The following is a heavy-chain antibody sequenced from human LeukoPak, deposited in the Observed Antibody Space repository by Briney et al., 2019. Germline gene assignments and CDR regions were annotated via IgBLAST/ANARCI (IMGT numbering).Heavy chain of an antibody. V-gene: IGHV5-10-1*01. CDR2: IDPSDSYT. Sequence: GESLKISCKGSGYSFTSYWISWVRQMPGKGLEWMGRIDPSDSYTNYSPSFQGHVTISADKSISTAYLQWSSLKTSDTAMYYCARHVTGFGEFDYWGQGTLVTVSS. D-gene: IGHD3-10*01. J-gene: IGHJ4*02. CDR3: ARHVTGFGEFDY. CDR1: GYSFTSYW.